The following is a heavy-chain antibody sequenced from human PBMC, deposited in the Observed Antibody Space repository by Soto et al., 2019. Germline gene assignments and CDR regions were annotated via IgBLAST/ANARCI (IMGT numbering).Heavy chain of an antibody. J-gene: IGHJ2*01. V-gene: IGHV3-30*18. CDR1: GFTFSSYG. CDR3: AKDAIAAAGASVFGWYFDL. D-gene: IGHD6-13*01. CDR2: ISYDGSNK. Sequence: QVQLVESGGGVVQPGRSLRLSCAASGFTFSSYGMHWVRRAPGKGLEWVAVISYDGSNKYYADSVKGRFTISRDNSKNTLYLQMTSLRAEDTAVYYCAKDAIAAAGASVFGWYFDLWGRGTLVTVSS.